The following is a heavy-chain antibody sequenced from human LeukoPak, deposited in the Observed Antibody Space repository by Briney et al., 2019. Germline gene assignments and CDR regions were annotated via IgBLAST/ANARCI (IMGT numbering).Heavy chain of an antibody. D-gene: IGHD3-22*01. CDR3: ARDYDSSGYYWS. CDR1: GGSISSYY. V-gene: IGHV4-59*01. J-gene: IGHJ4*02. Sequence: SETLSLTCTVSGGSISSYYWSWIRQPPGKGLEWIGYIYYSGSTNYNPSLKSRVTISVDTSKNLFTLKLNSVTAAYTAVYYCARDYDSSGYYWSWGQGTLVTVSS. CDR2: IYYSGST.